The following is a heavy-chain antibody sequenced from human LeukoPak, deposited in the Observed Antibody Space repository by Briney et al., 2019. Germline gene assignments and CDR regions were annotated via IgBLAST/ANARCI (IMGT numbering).Heavy chain of an antibody. Sequence: PSETLSLTCTVSGGSISSSSYYWGWIRQPPGKGLEWIGSIYYSGSTYYNPSLKSRVTISVDTSKNQFSLKLSSVTAADTAVYYCARVGTYYYDSSGYSDYWGQGTLVTVSS. J-gene: IGHJ4*02. D-gene: IGHD3-22*01. V-gene: IGHV4-39*07. CDR1: GGSISSSSYY. CDR3: ARVGTYYYDSSGYSDY. CDR2: IYYSGST.